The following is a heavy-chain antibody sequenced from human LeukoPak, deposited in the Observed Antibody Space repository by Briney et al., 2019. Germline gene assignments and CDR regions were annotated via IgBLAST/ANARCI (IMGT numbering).Heavy chain of an antibody. V-gene: IGHV4-4*09. CDR3: ARAGGSGSYYNHNWFDP. Sequence: SETLSLTCTVSGGSISSYYWSWIRQPPGKGLEWIGYIYTSGSTNYNPSLKSQVTISVDTSKNQFSLKLSSVTAADTAVYYCARAGGSGSYYNHNWFDPWGQGTLVTVSS. D-gene: IGHD3-10*01. CDR2: IYTSGST. J-gene: IGHJ5*02. CDR1: GGSISSYY.